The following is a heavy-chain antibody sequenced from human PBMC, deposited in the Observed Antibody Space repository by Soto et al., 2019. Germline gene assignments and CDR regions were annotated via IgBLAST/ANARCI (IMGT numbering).Heavy chain of an antibody. Sequence: PGGSLRLSCAASGFTFSSYAMHWVRQAPGKGLEWVAVISYDGSNKYYADSVKGRFTISRDNSKNTLYLQMNSLRAEDTAVYYCARPIDILTGHDAFDIWGQGTMVTVSS. J-gene: IGHJ3*02. V-gene: IGHV3-30-3*01. CDR3: ARPIDILTGHDAFDI. CDR2: ISYDGSNK. CDR1: GFTFSSYA. D-gene: IGHD3-9*01.